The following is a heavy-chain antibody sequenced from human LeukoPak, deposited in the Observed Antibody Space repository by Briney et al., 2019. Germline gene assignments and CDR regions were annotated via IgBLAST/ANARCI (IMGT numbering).Heavy chain of an antibody. D-gene: IGHD5-12*01. CDR2: IYYSGST. CDR3: ARMAPGYSGYDASLFDP. V-gene: IGHV4-39*07. J-gene: IGHJ5*02. CDR1: GFTVGSNY. Sequence: GSLRLSCAASGFTVGSNYMSWIRQPPGKGLEWIGSIYYSGSTYYNPSLKSRVTISVDTSKNQFSLKLSSVTAADTAVYYCARMAPGYSGYDASLFDPWGQGTLVTVSS.